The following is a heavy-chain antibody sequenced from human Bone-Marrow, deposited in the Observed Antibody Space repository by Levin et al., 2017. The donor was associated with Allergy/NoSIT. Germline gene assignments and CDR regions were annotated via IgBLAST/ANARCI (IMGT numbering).Heavy chain of an antibody. D-gene: IGHD1-26*01. CDR2: IGFDSSHI. CDR3: ARDLSGTRGKFGTWTMDV. V-gene: IGHV3-21*06. CDR1: DFAFGSST. J-gene: IGHJ6*02. Sequence: GGSLRLSCVASDFAFGSSTMDWVRQAPGKGLEWLSSIGFDSSHIYYADSVKGRFTISRDNAKNSLFLQMNSLRVEDTAVYYCARDLSGTRGKFGTWTMDVWGQGTTVTVSS.